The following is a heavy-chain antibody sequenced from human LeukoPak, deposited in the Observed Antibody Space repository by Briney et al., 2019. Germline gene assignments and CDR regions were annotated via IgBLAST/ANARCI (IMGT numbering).Heavy chain of an antibody. D-gene: IGHD2-15*01. CDR2: ISSSGGTI. CDR1: GFMLSSYE. V-gene: IGHV3-48*03. Sequence: GGSLRLSCAASGFMLSSYEMNWVRQAPGKGLEWVSYISSSGGTIYYADSVKGRFTISRDNAKNSLCLQMNSLRAEDTAVYYCARLGGGPPYYFAYWGQGTLVTVSS. CDR3: ARLGGGPPYYFAY. J-gene: IGHJ4*02.